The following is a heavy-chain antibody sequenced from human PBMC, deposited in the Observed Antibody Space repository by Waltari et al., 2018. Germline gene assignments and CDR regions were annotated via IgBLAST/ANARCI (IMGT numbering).Heavy chain of an antibody. V-gene: IGHV4-59*01. CDR2: IYYSGST. D-gene: IGHD3-16*01. CDR1: GGSISSYY. CDR3: AGLGTRGEDY. J-gene: IGHJ4*02. Sequence: QVQLQESGPGLVKPSETLSLTCTVSGGSISSYYWSWIRQPPGKGLEWIGYIYYSGSTNYNPSLKSRVTISVDTSKNQFSLKLSSVTAADTAVYYCAGLGTRGEDYWGQGTLVTVSS.